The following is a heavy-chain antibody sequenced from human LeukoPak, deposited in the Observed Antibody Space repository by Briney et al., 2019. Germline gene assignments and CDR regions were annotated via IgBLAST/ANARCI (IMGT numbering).Heavy chain of an antibody. V-gene: IGHV3-74*01. CDR1: GFTFSSYW. D-gene: IGHD1-26*01. CDR3: ERGKEWVFDY. J-gene: IGHJ4*02. Sequence: PGESLRLSCAASGFTFSSYWMHWVRQAPGQGLVWESRINADGISRIYGDSVKSRIPIPRHNAKNTLYLQMNSLRSEDTAVYACERGKEWVFDYWAQGTLVTVFS. CDR2: INADGISR.